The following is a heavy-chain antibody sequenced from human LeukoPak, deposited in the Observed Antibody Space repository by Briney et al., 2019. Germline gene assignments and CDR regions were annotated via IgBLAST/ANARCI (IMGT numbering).Heavy chain of an antibody. D-gene: IGHD4-17*01. CDR2: INPSGGST. CDR3: ARMTSPPYGDYLGY. V-gene: IGHV1-46*01. CDR1: AFXXYY. Sequence: AFXXYYXXXXRQAPGQGLXXXXXINPSGGSTSYAQKFQGRVTMTRDTSTSTVYMELSSLRSEDTAVYYCARMTSPPYGDYLGYWGQGTLVTVSS. J-gene: IGHJ4*02.